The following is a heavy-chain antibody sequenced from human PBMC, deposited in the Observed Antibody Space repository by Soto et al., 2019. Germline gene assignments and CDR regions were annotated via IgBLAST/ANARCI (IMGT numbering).Heavy chain of an antibody. D-gene: IGHD3-22*01. V-gene: IGHV4-30-4*01. CDR1: GGSISSDDYY. J-gene: IGHJ1*01. CDR3: ARDLDGLHDDTSGPFPRPG. CDR2: IHSSGSI. Sequence: SETLSLPCTVSGGSISSDDYYWSWIRQAPGRGLEWIGYIHSSGSIYYNPSLKSRATMSIDTAGNQFSLKVSSVTVADTAVYYCARDLDGLHDDTSGPFPRPGWGQGTLVTVSS.